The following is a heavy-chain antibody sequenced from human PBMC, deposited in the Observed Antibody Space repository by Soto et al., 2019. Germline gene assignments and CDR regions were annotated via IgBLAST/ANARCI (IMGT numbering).Heavy chain of an antibody. Sequence: ASVKVSCKASGYTFTSYGISWVRQAPGQGLEWMGWISAYNGNTNYAQKLQGRVTMTTDTSTSTAYMELRSLRSDDTAVYYCAREGIGSIIYYYYGMDVWGQGTTVTVSS. V-gene: IGHV1-18*01. CDR3: AREGIGSIIYYYYGMDV. D-gene: IGHD3-16*01. CDR2: ISAYNGNT. J-gene: IGHJ6*02. CDR1: GYTFTSYG.